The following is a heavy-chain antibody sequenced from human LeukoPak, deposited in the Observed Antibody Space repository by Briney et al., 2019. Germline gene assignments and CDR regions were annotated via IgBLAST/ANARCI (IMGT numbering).Heavy chain of an antibody. V-gene: IGHV3-21*01. CDR1: GFTFSSYS. J-gene: IGHJ6*02. Sequence: GGSLRLSCAASGFTFSSYSMNWVRQAPGKGLEWVSSISSSSNYIHYADSVNGRFTISRDNAKHSLYLQMNSLIAEDTAVYYCARIFALYGSGVMDVWGQGTTVTVSS. CDR2: ISSSSNYI. D-gene: IGHD3-10*01. CDR3: ARIFALYGSGVMDV.